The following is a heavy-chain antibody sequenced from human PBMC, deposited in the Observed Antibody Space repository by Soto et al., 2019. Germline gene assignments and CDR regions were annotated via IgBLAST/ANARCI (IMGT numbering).Heavy chain of an antibody. V-gene: IGHV3-30*18. D-gene: IGHD3-22*01. CDR1: GFAFSSYG. Sequence: PGGSLRLSCAASGFAFSSYGIHWVRQAPGKGLEWVAGISYDGSNEHYTDSVKGRFTISRDNSKNTLYLQMNSLRAEDMAVYYCAKDTYFCDTSCYYIFDYWGQGTLVTVCS. J-gene: IGHJ4*02. CDR2: ISYDGSNE. CDR3: AKDTYFCDTSCYYIFDY.